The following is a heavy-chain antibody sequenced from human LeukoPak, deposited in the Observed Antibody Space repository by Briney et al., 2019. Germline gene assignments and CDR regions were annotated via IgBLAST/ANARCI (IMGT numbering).Heavy chain of an antibody. CDR3: ARAGGSGSYYFRYFDL. CDR1: GGSFSGYY. V-gene: IGHV4-34*01. J-gene: IGHJ2*01. D-gene: IGHD1-26*01. Sequence: PSETLSLTCAVYGGSFSGYYWSWIRQPPGKGLEWIGEINHSGSTNYNPSLKSRVTISVDTSKNQFSLKLSSVTAADTAVYYCARAGGSGSYYFRYFDLWGRGTLVTVSS. CDR2: INHSGST.